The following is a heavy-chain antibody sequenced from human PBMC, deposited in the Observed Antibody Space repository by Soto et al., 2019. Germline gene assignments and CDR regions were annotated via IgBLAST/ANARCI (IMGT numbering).Heavy chain of an antibody. J-gene: IGHJ5*02. CDR1: GFTFSDYY. D-gene: IGHD2-15*01. CDR3: ARSELGYCSGGSCQRNWFDP. V-gene: IGHV3-11*01. Sequence: QVQLVESGGGLVKPGGSLRLSCAASGFTFSDYYMSWIRQAPGKGVEWVSYISSSGSTIYYADSVKGRFTISRDNAKNSLYLQMNSLRAEDTAVYYCARSELGYCSGGSCQRNWFDPWGQGTLVTVSS. CDR2: ISSSGSTI.